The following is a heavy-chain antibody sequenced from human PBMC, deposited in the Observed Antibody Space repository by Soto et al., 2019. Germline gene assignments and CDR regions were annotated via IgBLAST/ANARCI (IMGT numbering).Heavy chain of an antibody. J-gene: IGHJ6*02. Sequence: SVQVSCKASGGTFSSYAISWVRQAPGQGLEWMGGIIPIFGTANYAQKFQGRVTITADESTSTAYMELSSLRPEDTAVYYCARDGIAVAPVGGYYYGMDVWGQGTTVTVSS. D-gene: IGHD6-19*01. CDR2: IIPIFGTA. CDR1: GGTFSSYA. CDR3: ARDGIAVAPVGGYYYGMDV. V-gene: IGHV1-69*13.